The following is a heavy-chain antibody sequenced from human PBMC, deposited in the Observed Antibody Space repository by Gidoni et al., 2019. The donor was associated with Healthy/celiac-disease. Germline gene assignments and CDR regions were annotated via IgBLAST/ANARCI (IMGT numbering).Heavy chain of an antibody. CDR3: ARQYVEMATPHFDY. J-gene: IGHJ4*02. CDR1: GGSISSSSYS. V-gene: IGHV4-39*01. CDR2: IYYSGST. D-gene: IGHD5-12*01. Sequence: QLQLQESGPGLVKPSETLSLTCTVSGGSISSSSYSWGWIRPPPGKGLEWIGSIYYSGSTPYNPSLKSRVTISVDTSKNQFSLKLSSVTAADTAVYYCARQYVEMATPHFDYWGQGTLVTVSS.